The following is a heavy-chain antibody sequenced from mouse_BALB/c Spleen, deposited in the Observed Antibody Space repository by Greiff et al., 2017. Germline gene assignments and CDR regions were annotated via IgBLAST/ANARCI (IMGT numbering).Heavy chain of an antibody. J-gene: IGHJ4*01. V-gene: IGHV14-3*02. CDR3: AREGLGRGDAMDY. Sequence: EVQLQQSGAELVKPGASVKLSCTASGFNIKDTYMHWVKQRPEQGLEWIGRIDPANGNTKYDPKFQGKATITADTSSNTAYLQLSSLTSEDTAVYYCAREGLGRGDAMDYWGQGTSVTVSS. CDR1: GFNIKDTY. CDR2: IDPANGNT. D-gene: IGHD4-1*01.